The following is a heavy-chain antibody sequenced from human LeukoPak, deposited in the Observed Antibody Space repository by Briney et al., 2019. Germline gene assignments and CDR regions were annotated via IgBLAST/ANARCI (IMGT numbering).Heavy chain of an antibody. CDR3: ASMVRGPYYMDV. D-gene: IGHD3-10*01. J-gene: IGHJ6*03. V-gene: IGHV1-46*03. Sequence: ASVKVSCKASGYTFTGYYIHWVRQAPGQGLEWMGIINPSGGSTSYAQKFQGRVTMTRDTSTSTVYMELSSLRSEDTAVYYCASMVRGPYYMDVWGKGTTVTISS. CDR1: GYTFTGYY. CDR2: INPSGGST.